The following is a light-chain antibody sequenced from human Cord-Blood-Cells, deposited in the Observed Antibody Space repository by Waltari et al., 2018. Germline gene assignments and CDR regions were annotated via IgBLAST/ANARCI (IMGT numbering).Light chain of an antibody. V-gene: IGLV2-14*01. CDR2: DVS. CDR3: SSYTSSSTYV. Sequence: QSALTQPASVSGSPGKSITISCTGTSSDVGGYNYVSWYQQHPGKAPKLMIYDVSKRPSGVSNRISGSKSGNTASLTISGLQAEDEADYYCSSYTSSSTYVFGTGTKVTVL. J-gene: IGLJ1*01. CDR1: SSDVGGYNY.